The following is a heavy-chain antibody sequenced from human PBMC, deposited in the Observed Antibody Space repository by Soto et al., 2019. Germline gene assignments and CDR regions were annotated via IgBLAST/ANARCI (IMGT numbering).Heavy chain of an antibody. D-gene: IGHD5-12*01. J-gene: IGHJ4*02. V-gene: IGHV3-72*01. CDR3: ARGVVSTGYFDY. CDR2: SRDKVHSHTT. Sequence: EVQLAESGGGLVQPGGSLRLSCAASGFTFSDHYMDWVCQAPGKGLEWVGRSRDKVHSHTTEYAASVKGRFTISRGDSVNSLYLQMNSLKTEDTAVYYCARGVVSTGYFDYWGQGTLVTVSS. CDR1: GFTFSDHY.